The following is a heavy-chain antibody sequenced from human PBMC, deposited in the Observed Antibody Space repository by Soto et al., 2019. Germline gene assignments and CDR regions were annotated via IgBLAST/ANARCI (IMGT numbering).Heavy chain of an antibody. V-gene: IGHV1-24*01. Sequence: ASVKVSCKVSGYSLTELAMHWVRQAPGKGLEWMGGFDPEDAETIYAQKFQGRVTMTDDTPTDTAYMELSRLRSEDTAVYYCATDLATVIRKRDYWGQGTLVTVSS. J-gene: IGHJ4*02. CDR2: FDPEDAET. D-gene: IGHD4-17*01. CDR3: ATDLATVIRKRDY. CDR1: GYSLTELA.